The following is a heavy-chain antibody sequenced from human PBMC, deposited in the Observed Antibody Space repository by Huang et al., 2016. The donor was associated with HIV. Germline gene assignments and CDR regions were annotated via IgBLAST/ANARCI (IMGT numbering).Heavy chain of an antibody. J-gene: IGHJ4*02. CDR2: ISYDGSSK. Sequence: QVQLVESGGGVVQPGRSPRLSCAAFGFTFKKFDMHWVRQAPGKGLECGEIISYDGSSKYQADSVKGRFTISRDNSKNTVYLQMNSLRVEDTAVYYCAKDGRGSGTYYDYFEYWGQGTLVTVSS. V-gene: IGHV3-30*18. D-gene: IGHD1-26*01. CDR3: AKDGRGSGTYYDYFEY. CDR1: GFTFKKFD.